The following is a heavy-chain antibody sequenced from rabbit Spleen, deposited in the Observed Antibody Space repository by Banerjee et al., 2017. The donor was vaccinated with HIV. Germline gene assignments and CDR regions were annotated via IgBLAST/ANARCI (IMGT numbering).Heavy chain of an antibody. J-gene: IGHJ3*01. D-gene: IGHD1-1*01. CDR2: ISTGSSGST. V-gene: IGHV1S40*01. CDR1: GFDFSSSYY. CDR3: ARDASSSGYYRDTRLDL. Sequence: QSLEESGGDLVKPGASLTLTCTASGFDFSSSYYMSWVRQAPGKGLEWIGCISTGSSGSTWFASWAKGRFTISKTSSTTVTLQMTSLTVADTATYFCARDASSSGYYRDTRLDLWGQGTLVTVS.